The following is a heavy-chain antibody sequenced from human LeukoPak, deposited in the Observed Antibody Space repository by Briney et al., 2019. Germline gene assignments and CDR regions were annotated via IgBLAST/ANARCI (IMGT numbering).Heavy chain of an antibody. CDR1: GYPFTGYY. V-gene: IGHV1-2*02. Sequence: ASVKVSCKASGYPFTGYYMHWVRRAPGQGLEWMGWINPNSGGTNYAQKFQGRVTMTRDTSISTAYMVLSRLRSDDTAVYYCAKEETVVPAVMGWFDPWGQGTLVTVSS. CDR3: AKEETVVPAVMGWFDP. J-gene: IGHJ5*02. CDR2: INPNSGGT. D-gene: IGHD2-2*01.